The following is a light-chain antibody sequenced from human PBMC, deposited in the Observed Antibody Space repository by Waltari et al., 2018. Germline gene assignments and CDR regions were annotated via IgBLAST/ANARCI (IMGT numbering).Light chain of an antibody. CDR1: HSLGNPF. CDR2: DVS. Sequence: EIVLTQSPDTLSLSPGERATLSCGASHSLGNPFLAWYQQKPGLAPRLVIYDVSRRAPGIPDRFSGSGSGTDFTLTISRLEPEDFAVYYCQQYGSALPITFGQGTRLEIK. CDR3: QQYGSALPIT. V-gene: IGKV3D-20*01. J-gene: IGKJ5*01.